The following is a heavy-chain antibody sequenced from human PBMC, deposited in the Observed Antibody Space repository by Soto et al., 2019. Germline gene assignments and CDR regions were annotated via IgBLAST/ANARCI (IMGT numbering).Heavy chain of an antibody. J-gene: IGHJ6*03. CDR3: ARPGHYYYYYMDV. CDR1: GGSISSGGYY. CDR2: IYYSGST. Sequence: SETLSLTCTVSGGSISSGGYYWSWIRQHPGKGLEWIGYIYYSGSTYYKPSLKSRVTISVDTSKNQFSLKLSSVTAADTAVYYCARPGHYYYYYMDVWGKGTTVTVSS. V-gene: IGHV4-31*03.